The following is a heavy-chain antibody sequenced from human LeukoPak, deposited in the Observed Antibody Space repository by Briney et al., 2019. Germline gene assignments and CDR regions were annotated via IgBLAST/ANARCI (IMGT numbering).Heavy chain of an antibody. CDR1: GGSISSGGYY. V-gene: IGHV4-61*08. J-gene: IGHJ6*04. Sequence: PSETLSLTCTVSGGSISSGGYYWSWIRQHPGKGLEWIGYIYYSGSTNYNPSLKSRVTIPVDTSKNQFSLKLSSVTAADTAVYYCARALRGYSGYDPPDYYYYYGMDVWGKGTTVTVSS. CDR2: IYYSGST. CDR3: ARALRGYSGYDPPDYYYYYGMDV. D-gene: IGHD5-12*01.